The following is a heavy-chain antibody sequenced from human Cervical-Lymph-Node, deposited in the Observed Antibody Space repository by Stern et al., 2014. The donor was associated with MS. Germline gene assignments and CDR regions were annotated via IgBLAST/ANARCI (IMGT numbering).Heavy chain of an antibody. V-gene: IGHV1-18*01. CDR1: GYTFTSYG. D-gene: IGHD3-9*01. Sequence: QVQLVESGAEVKKPGASVKVSCKASGYTFTSYGISWVRQAPGQGLEWMGWISAYNGNTNYAQKLQGRVTMTTDTSTSTAYMELRSLRSDDTAVYYCARDKSATTYYDILTGYGGFDYWGQGTLVTVSS. CDR3: ARDKSATTYYDILTGYGGFDY. J-gene: IGHJ4*02. CDR2: ISAYNGNT.